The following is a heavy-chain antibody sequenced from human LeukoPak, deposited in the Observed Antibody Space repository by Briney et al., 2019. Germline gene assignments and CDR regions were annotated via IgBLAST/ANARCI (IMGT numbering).Heavy chain of an antibody. J-gene: IGHJ4*02. CDR1: GFTVSSNS. CDR3: ARKHYYDSSGFFPPMDY. CDR2: IYSGGST. D-gene: IGHD3-22*01. V-gene: IGHV3-66*01. Sequence: GGSLSLSCAASGFTVSSNSMSWVRQAPGKGLERVSVIYSGGSTFYADSVKGRFTISRDNSKNTLYLQMNSLRAEDTAVYYCARKHYYDSSGFFPPMDYWGQGTLVTVSS.